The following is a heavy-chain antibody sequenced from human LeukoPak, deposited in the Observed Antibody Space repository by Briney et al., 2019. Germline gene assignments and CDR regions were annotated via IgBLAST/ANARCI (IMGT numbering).Heavy chain of an antibody. CDR1: GGSFSGYY. CDR3: ARGPLTLTLITTTIIVTGRGRWFDP. V-gene: IGHV4-34*01. J-gene: IGHJ5*02. Sequence: PSETLSLTCAVYGGSFSGYYWSWIRQPPGKGLEWIGEINHSGSTNYNPSLKSRVTISVDTSKNQFSLKLSSVTAADTAVYYCARGPLTLTLITTTIIVTGRGRWFDPWGQGTLVTVSS. D-gene: IGHD3-22*01. CDR2: INHSGST.